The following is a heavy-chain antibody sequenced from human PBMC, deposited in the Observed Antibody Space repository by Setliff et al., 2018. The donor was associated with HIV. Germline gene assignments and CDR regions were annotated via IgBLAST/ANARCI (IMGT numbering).Heavy chain of an antibody. CDR1: GGSINPYY. V-gene: IGHV4-59*08. J-gene: IGHJ4*02. D-gene: IGHD3-3*01. CDR2: IYYTGST. Sequence: KTSETLSLTCTVSGGSINPYYWIWIRQPPGKRLECIGFIYYTGSTHYNPSLKSRVSMSLDTSKNQSSLSLSSVTAADTAIYYCARHVSVGPTYYYDSWGQGTLVTVSS. CDR3: ARHVSVGPTYYYDS.